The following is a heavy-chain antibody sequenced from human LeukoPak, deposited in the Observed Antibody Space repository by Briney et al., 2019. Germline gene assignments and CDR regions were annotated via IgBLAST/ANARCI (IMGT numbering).Heavy chain of an antibody. D-gene: IGHD3-22*01. V-gene: IGHV3-23*01. CDR3: AKDHESDGYPCLDH. CDR1: GFTFSRLA. Sequence: GGSLRLSCAASGFTFSRLAMTWVRQAPGKGLEWVSTISASGPYYANAVRGRFTISRDNSRNTLSLQMDSLRAEDTAVYYCAKDHESDGYPCLDHWGLGTLVTVSS. CDR2: ISASGP. J-gene: IGHJ4*02.